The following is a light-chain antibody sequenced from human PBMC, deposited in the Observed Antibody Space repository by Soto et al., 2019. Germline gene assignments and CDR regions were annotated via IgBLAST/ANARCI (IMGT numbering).Light chain of an antibody. CDR1: TGHISYI. Sequence: QSVLTQPSSASASLGSSVKLTCTLDTGHISYIVAWHQQRPGGAPRYLMKLEGTGSYNKGSGVPDRFSGSSSGTDRYLTISNLQFEDEADYYCETWDTTTWVFGGGTKLTVL. CDR2: LEGTGSY. V-gene: IGLV4-60*02. CDR3: ETWDTTTWV. J-gene: IGLJ3*02.